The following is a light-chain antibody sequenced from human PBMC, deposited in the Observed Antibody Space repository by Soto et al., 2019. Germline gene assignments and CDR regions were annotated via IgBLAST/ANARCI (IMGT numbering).Light chain of an antibody. CDR2: AAS. V-gene: IGKV1-12*01. J-gene: IGKJ4*01. Sequence: DIQMTQSPSFVSASVGDRVTITCRASQAVSTWLAWYQQKPGDAPKLLIYAASTLQSGVPSRFSGSGSGTDFTLTIRSLKPEDFANYYCQQANSFPRTFGGGTNVEIK. CDR1: QAVSTW. CDR3: QQANSFPRT.